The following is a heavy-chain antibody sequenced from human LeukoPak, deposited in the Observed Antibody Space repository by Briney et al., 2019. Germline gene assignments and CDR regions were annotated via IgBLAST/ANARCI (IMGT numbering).Heavy chain of an antibody. D-gene: IGHD4-17*01. CDR3: VKDNYADYASGGVDWYFDL. Sequence: GGSLRLSCAASGFTFSSYGMSWVRQAPGKGLEWVSAISGSGGSTYYADSVKGRFTISRDNSKNTLFLDMNNMRADDTAVYFCVKDNYADYASGGVDWYFDLWGRGTLVTVSS. V-gene: IGHV3-23*01. CDR2: ISGSGGST. J-gene: IGHJ2*01. CDR1: GFTFSSYG.